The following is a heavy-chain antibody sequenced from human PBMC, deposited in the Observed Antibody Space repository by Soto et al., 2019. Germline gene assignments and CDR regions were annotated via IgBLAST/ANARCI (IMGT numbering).Heavy chain of an antibody. D-gene: IGHD3-22*01. Sequence: RLSCNASGFRFRSFFMHRVRQGQGKGLEWVSRISNDGTGTTYADSVQGRFTVSRDNSKTTVYLQMNRLRPEDTAVYFCVRDQDSRGYSVFNLWGKGTLVTVSS. CDR1: GFRFRSFF. V-gene: IGHV3-74*01. CDR2: ISNDGTGT. CDR3: VRDQDSRGYSVFNL. J-gene: IGHJ5*02.